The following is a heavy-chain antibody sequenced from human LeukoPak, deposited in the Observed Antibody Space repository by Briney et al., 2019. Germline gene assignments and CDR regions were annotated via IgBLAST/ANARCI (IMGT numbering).Heavy chain of an antibody. Sequence: GGSLRLSGAASGFTFTSYSMSWVRQAPGKGLEWVSGTSDRGDYTYYADSVKGRFTISRDNSKNTLYLQMNSLRAEDTALYFCAKKAQYNGNYPLDYWGQGTLVTVSS. CDR3: AKKAQYNGNYPLDY. V-gene: IGHV3-23*01. J-gene: IGHJ4*02. CDR1: GFTFTSYS. CDR2: TSDRGDYT. D-gene: IGHD1-26*01.